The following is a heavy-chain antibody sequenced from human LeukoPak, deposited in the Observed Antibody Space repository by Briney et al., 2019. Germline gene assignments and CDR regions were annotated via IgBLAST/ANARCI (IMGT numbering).Heavy chain of an antibody. J-gene: IGHJ6*03. D-gene: IGHD4-23*01. V-gene: IGHV4-59*01. CDR1: GGSISSYY. CDR2: IYYSGST. CDR3: ARGRLSTVVTPRGYYYYYYMDV. Sequence: SETLSLTCTVSGGSISSYYRSWIRQPPGKGLEWIGYIYYSGSTNYNPSLKSRVTISVDTSKNQFSLKLSSVTAADTAVYYCARGRLSTVVTPRGYYYYYYMDVWGKGTTVTVSS.